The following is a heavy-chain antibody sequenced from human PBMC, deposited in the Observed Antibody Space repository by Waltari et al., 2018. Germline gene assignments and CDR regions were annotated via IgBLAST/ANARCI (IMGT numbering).Heavy chain of an antibody. J-gene: IGHJ4*02. CDR3: ARDMGTEDRGSYPY. Sequence: QVQLVQSGAEVKKPGASVKVSCKASGYTFTGSYMHSVGQAPGQGLAWMGRINPNSGGTNYAQKFQGRVTMTRETSISTAYMELSRLRSDDTAVYYCARDMGTEDRGSYPYWGQGTLVTVSS. CDR2: INPNSGGT. CDR1: GYTFTGSY. D-gene: IGHD1-26*01. V-gene: IGHV1-2*06.